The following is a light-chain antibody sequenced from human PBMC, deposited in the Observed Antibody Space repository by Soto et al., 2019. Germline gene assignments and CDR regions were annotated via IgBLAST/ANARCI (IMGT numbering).Light chain of an antibody. CDR2: DAS. Sequence: EIVLTQSPATLSLSPGERATLSCGASQSLSSTYLAWYQQKPGLAPRLLIYDASSRATGIPDRFSGSGYGTDFTLTISRLEPEDFAVYYCQQYGRSLTFGGGTKVEIK. J-gene: IGKJ4*01. CDR1: QSLSSTY. V-gene: IGKV3D-20*01. CDR3: QQYGRSLT.